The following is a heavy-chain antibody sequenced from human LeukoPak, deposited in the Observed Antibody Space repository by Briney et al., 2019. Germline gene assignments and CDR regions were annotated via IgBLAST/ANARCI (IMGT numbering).Heavy chain of an antibody. CDR2: INPNSGGT. D-gene: IGHD1-14*01. V-gene: IGHV1-2*02. J-gene: IGHJ3*02. CDR1: GYTFNGYY. CDR3: ARDPESRWKDAFDI. Sequence: GASVKVSCKASGYTFNGYYKHWVRQAPGQGLEWMGWINPNSGGTNYAQKFQGRVTMTRDTSISTAYMELSRLRSDDTAVYYCARDPESRWKDAFDIWGQGTMVTVSS.